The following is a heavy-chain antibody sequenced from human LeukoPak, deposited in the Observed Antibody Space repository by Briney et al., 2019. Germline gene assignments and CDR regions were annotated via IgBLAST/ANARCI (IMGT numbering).Heavy chain of an antibody. CDR3: AGIPVFGVVLHQEPV. Sequence: ASVKVSCKASGVTFSAYALNWVRQAPGQGLEWMGVFIPTLDTANSTQKFQGRLTITADISTNTVYMELSSLRFDDTAVYFCAGIPVFGVVLHQEPVWGKGTTVIVSS. V-gene: IGHV1-69*10. CDR1: GVTFSAYA. D-gene: IGHD3-3*01. CDR2: FIPTLDTA. J-gene: IGHJ6*03.